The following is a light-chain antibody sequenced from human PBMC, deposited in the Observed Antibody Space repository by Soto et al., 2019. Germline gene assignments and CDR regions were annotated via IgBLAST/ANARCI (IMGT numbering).Light chain of an antibody. J-gene: IGKJ1*01. CDR2: DAS. CDR1: QSVSSY. V-gene: IGKV3-11*01. CDR3: QQRSTWT. Sequence: ENVLTQSPGTPSLSPGERATLSCRASQSVSSYLAWYQQKPGQAPRLLIYDASNRATGIPARFSGSGSGTDFTLTISSLEPEDFAVYYCQQRSTWTFGQGTKVDI.